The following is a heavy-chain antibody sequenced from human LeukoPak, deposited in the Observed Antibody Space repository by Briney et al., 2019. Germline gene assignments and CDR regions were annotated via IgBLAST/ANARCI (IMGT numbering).Heavy chain of an antibody. Sequence: GASVKVSCKASGYTFTDYYMHWVRQAPGQGLEWIGAIIPMFATANYAQKFQGRVTITADESTSTAYMDLSSLTSADTAVYYCARSGRGSSWYHWFDPWGRGTLVTVSS. J-gene: IGHJ5*02. CDR2: IIPMFATA. D-gene: IGHD6-13*01. CDR1: GYTFTDYY. CDR3: ARSGRGSSWYHWFDP. V-gene: IGHV1-69*13.